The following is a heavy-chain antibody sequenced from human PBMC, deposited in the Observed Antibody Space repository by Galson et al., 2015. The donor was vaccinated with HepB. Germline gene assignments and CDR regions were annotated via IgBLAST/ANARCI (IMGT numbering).Heavy chain of an antibody. CDR2: ISSSSSYT. CDR3: ARALPSRRRVLWASFDY. V-gene: IGHV3-21*05. CDR1: GFTFSSYA. J-gene: IGHJ4*02. D-gene: IGHD1-26*01. Sequence: SLRLSCAASGFTFSSYAMHWVRQAPGKGLEWVSYISSSSSYTNYADSVKGRFTISRDNAKNSLYLQMNSLRAEDTAVYYCARALPSRRRVLWASFDYWGQGTLVTVSS.